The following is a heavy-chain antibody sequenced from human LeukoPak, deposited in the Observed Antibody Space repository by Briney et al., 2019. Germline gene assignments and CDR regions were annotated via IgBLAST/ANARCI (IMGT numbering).Heavy chain of an antibody. D-gene: IGHD2-15*01. J-gene: IGHJ4*02. Sequence: ASVKVSCKASGYTFTSYDINWVRQATGQGLEWMGWMNPNSGNTGYAQKFQGRVTMTRDMSTSTVYMELSSLRSEDTAVYYCARSKGYCSGGSCYSSGLFDYWGQGTLVTVSS. CDR2: MNPNSGNT. V-gene: IGHV1-8*02. CDR3: ARSKGYCSGGSCYSSGLFDY. CDR1: GYTFTSYD.